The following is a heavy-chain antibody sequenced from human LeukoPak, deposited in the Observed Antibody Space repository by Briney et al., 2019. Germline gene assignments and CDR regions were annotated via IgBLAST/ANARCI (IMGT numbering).Heavy chain of an antibody. CDR1: GGSISSGDYY. Sequence: SETLSLTCTVSGGSISSGDYYWSWSRQPPGKGLEWVGYIYYSGRTYYNPSLKSRVTISVDTSKNQLSLKLSSVTAADTAVYYCARERRYFDWLDYWGQGTLVTVSS. CDR2: IYYSGRT. CDR3: ARERRYFDWLDY. D-gene: IGHD3-9*01. J-gene: IGHJ4*02. V-gene: IGHV4-30-4*08.